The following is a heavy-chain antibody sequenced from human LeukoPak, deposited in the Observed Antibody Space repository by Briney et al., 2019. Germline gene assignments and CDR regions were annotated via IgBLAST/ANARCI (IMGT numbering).Heavy chain of an antibody. CDR3: ARVDGGEWYYFDY. J-gene: IGHJ4*02. CDR2: SNPNNGGT. D-gene: IGHD2-8*02. CDR1: GYTFTGYY. Sequence: ASVKVSCKASGYTFTGYYMHWVREAPGQGLEWMGWSNPNNGGTNYAQKFQGRVTMTLGTSISTAYMELSRLRSDDTAIYYCARVDGGEWYYFDYWGQGTLVTVSS. V-gene: IGHV1-2*02.